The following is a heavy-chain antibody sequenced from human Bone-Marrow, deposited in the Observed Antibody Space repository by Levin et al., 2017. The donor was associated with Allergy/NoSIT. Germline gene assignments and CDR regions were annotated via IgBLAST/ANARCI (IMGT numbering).Heavy chain of an antibody. D-gene: IGHD3-10*01. CDR1: GGSIISGGYY. J-gene: IGHJ4*02. CDR2: IFYSGNT. Sequence: SETLSLTCTVSGGSIISGGYYWSWIRQFPGKGLEWIGYIFYSGNTYYSPSFKSRVTISVDTSKNQFSLNLNSVTAADTAVYYCARTNLKDFNFYGSGSPVDYWGQGTLVTVSS. CDR3: ARTNLKDFNFYGSGSPVDY. V-gene: IGHV4-31*03.